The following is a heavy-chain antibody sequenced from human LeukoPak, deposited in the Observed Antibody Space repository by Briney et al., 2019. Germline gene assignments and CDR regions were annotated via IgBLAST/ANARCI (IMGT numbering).Heavy chain of an antibody. Sequence: GGSLRLSCAASGFTFSSHGMHWVRQAPGKGLEWVAVISYDGSNKYYADSVKGRFTISRDNSKNTLYLQMNSLRAEDTAVYYCAKDRRIVATITQTYYYGMDVWGQGTTVTVSS. CDR1: GFTFSSHG. CDR3: AKDRRIVATITQTYYYGMDV. CDR2: ISYDGSNK. J-gene: IGHJ6*02. D-gene: IGHD5-12*01. V-gene: IGHV3-30*18.